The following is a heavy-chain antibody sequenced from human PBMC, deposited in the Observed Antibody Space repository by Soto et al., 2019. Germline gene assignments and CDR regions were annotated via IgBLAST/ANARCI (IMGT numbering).Heavy chain of an antibody. CDR1: GFTFSSYW. CDR2: IGTSGSYI. Sequence: GVSLRLSCAASGFTFSSYWMHWGRQATGKGLVWVSSIGTSGSYIYDTDSVKGRFTISRDNTKDSLYLQMNSLRAEDTAIYYCARGSAFIGLDYWGQGT. V-gene: IGHV3-21*01. CDR3: ARGSAFIGLDY. J-gene: IGHJ4*02. D-gene: IGHD1-26*01.